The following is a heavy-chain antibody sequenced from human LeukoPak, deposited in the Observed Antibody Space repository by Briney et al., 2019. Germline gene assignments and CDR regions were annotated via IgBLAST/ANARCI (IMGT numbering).Heavy chain of an antibody. CDR2: INPGGSST. V-gene: IGHV3-74*01. J-gene: IGHJ4*02. CDR1: GFTFSSYW. D-gene: IGHD1-14*01. CDR3: ARSNQADDY. Sequence: PGGSLRLSCAASGFTFSSYWVHWVRQVPGKGLVWVSRINPGGSSTAYADSVKGRFTISRDNAENTLYLQMDSLRAEDTAVYYCARSNQADDYWGQGTLVTVSS.